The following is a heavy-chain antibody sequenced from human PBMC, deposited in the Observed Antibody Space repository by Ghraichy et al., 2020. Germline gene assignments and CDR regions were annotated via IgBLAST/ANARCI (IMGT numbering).Heavy chain of an antibody. CDR2: IKMDGSGT. CDR3: VRAYDY. J-gene: IGHJ4*02. CDR1: GFTLSDYW. V-gene: IGHV3-74*01. Sequence: GGSLRLSCAASGFTLSDYWMHWVRQVPGKGLVWVSRIKMDGSGTDYADSVKGRFTISRDNAKNTVYLQMNSLRAEDTAVYYCVRAYDYWGQGTLGTVSS.